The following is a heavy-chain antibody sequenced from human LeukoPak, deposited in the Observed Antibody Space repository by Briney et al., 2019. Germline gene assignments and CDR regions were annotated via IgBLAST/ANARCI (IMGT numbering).Heavy chain of an antibody. CDR3: ASLRVSGSYLYYFDY. CDR1: NGSISSYH. Sequence: NPSETLSLTCTVSNGSISSYHWSWVRQPPGKGLEWIGYILTSGTTNYNPSLKSRLTISVDTSKNQFTLKLSSVTAADTAVYYCASLRVSGSYLYYFDYWGQGTLVTVSS. V-gene: IGHV4-4*09. CDR2: ILTSGTT. D-gene: IGHD1-26*01. J-gene: IGHJ4*02.